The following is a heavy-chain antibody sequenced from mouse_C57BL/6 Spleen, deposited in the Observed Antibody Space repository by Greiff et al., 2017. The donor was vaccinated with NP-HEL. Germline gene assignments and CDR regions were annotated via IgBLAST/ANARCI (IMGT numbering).Heavy chain of an antibody. V-gene: IGHV14-2*01. CDR1: GFNIKDYY. D-gene: IGHD1-1*01. J-gene: IGHJ2*01. Sequence: EVQLQQSGAELVKPGASVKLSCTASGFNIKDYYMHWVKQRTEQGLEWIGRIDPEDGETKYAPKFQGKATLTADTSSNTAYLQLSSLTSEDTAVYYWARGISNYYGSSYDYFDYWGQGTTLTVSS. CDR3: ARGISNYYGSSYDYFDY. CDR2: IDPEDGET.